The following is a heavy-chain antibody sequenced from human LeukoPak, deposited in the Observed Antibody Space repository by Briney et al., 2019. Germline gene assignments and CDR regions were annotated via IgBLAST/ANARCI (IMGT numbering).Heavy chain of an antibody. V-gene: IGHV4-30-2*01. CDR1: GVSISSGGYS. D-gene: IGHD3-22*01. Sequence: SETLSLTCAVSGVSISSGGYSWSWIRQPPGKGLEWIGYIYHSGSTYYNPSLKSRVTISVDRSKNQFSLKLSSVTAADTAVYYCARSLFGWLLLLDYWGQGTLVTVSS. CDR2: IYHSGST. J-gene: IGHJ4*02. CDR3: ARSLFGWLLLLDY.